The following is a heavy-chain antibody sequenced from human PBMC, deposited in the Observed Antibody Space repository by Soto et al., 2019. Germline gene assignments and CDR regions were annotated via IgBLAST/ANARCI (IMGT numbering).Heavy chain of an antibody. V-gene: IGHV3-23*01. CDR2: ISGSDGTT. CDR3: AKGDIVVVPGTAYYMDV. J-gene: IGHJ6*03. CDR1: GFTFSSYA. D-gene: IGHD2-2*01. Sequence: GGSLRLSCAASGFTFSSYAMSWVRQAPGKGLEWVSAISGSDGTTYYADSVKGRFTISRDNSENTLCLQMNSLRAEDTAVYYCAKGDIVVVPGTAYYMDVWGKGTTVTVSS.